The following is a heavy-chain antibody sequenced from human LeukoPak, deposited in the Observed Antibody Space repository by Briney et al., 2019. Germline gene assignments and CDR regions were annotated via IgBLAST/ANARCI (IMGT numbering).Heavy chain of an antibody. D-gene: IGHD3-10*01. Sequence: SETLSLTCTVSGGSISSSRDYWAWLRQPPGKGLEWIANIYYSGSTYYSPSLKSRVTISVDTSKNQFSLKLSSVTAADTAVYYCARDHYYGSGSYSYWGQGTLVTVSS. CDR3: ARDHYYGSGSYSY. CDR1: GGSISSSRDY. CDR2: IYYSGST. V-gene: IGHV4-39*07. J-gene: IGHJ4*02.